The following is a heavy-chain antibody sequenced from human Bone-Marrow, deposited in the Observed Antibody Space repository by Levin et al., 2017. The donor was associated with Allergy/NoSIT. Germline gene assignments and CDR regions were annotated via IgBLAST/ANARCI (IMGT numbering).Heavy chain of an antibody. V-gene: IGHV3-23*01. D-gene: IGHD3-3*01. CDR1: GFTFSSYA. CDR3: AKVDFWSGYYP. J-gene: IGHJ5*02. Sequence: GESLKISCAASGFTFSSYAMSWVRQAPGKGLEWVSAISGSGGSTYYADSVKGRFTISRDNSKNTLYLQMNSLRAEDTAVYYCAKVDFWSGYYPWGQGTLVTVSS. CDR2: ISGSGGST.